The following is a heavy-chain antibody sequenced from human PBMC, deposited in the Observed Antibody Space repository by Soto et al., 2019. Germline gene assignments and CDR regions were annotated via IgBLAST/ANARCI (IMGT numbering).Heavy chain of an antibody. D-gene: IGHD2-15*01. V-gene: IGHV4-34*01. CDR2: INHSGST. CDR1: GGSFSGYY. CDR3: ARVFLMVVAATQVSAFDI. Sequence: SETLSLTCAVYGGSFSGYYWSWIRQPPGKGLEWFGEINHSGSTNYNPSLKSRVTISVDTSKNQFSLKLSSVTAADTAVYYCARVFLMVVAATQVSAFDIWGQGTMVTVSS. J-gene: IGHJ3*02.